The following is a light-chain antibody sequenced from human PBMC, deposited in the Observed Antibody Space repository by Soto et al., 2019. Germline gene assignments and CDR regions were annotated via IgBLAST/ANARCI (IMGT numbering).Light chain of an antibody. Sequence: QSALTQPRSVSGSPGQSVTISCTGTSSDVGGCNYVSWYQQHPGKAPKLMIYDVSKRPSGVPDRFSGSKSGNTASLTISGLQAEDEADYYCCSYAGSYARYVFGTGTKLTVL. CDR2: DVS. V-gene: IGLV2-11*01. CDR3: CSYAGSYARYV. J-gene: IGLJ1*01. CDR1: SSDVGGCNY.